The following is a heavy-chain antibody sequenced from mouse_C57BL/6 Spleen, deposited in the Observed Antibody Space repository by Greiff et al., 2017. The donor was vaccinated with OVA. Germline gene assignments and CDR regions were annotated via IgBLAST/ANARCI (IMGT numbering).Heavy chain of an antibody. V-gene: IGHV1-64*01. D-gene: IGHD2-3*01. J-gene: IGHJ3*01. Sequence: QVKLQQPGAELVKPGASVKLSCKASGYTFTSYWMHWVKQRPGQGLEWIGMIHPNSGSTNYNEKFKSKATLTVDKSSSTAYMQLSSLTSEDSAVYYGARRGIYDGYYGGFAYWGQGTLVTVSA. CDR2: IHPNSGST. CDR1: GYTFTSYW. CDR3: ARRGIYDGYYGGFAY.